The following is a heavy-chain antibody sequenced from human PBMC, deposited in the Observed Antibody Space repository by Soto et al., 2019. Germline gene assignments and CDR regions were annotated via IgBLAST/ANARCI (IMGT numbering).Heavy chain of an antibody. J-gene: IGHJ5*02. V-gene: IGHV1-69*13. CDR3: ARDLVNDYVGGSYRRELWFDP. CDR2: IIPIFGTA. Sequence: ASVKVSCKASGGTFSSYAISWVRQAPGQGLEWMGGIIPIFGTANYAQKFQGRVTITADESTSTAYMELSSLRSEDTAVYYCARDLVNDYVGGSYRRELWFDPWGQGTLVTVSS. D-gene: IGHD3-16*02. CDR1: GGTFSSYA.